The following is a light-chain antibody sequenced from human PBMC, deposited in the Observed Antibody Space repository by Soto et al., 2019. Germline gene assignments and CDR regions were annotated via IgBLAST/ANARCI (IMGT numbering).Light chain of an antibody. CDR2: EVS. J-gene: IGLJ2*01. CDR1: SSDVGSSNF. Sequence: QSALTQPASVSGSPGQSITISCTGTSSDVGSSNFVSWYQQHPGKAPKLIFYEVSNRPPGLSDRFSGSKSGTTASLTISGIQAEDEADYFCSSYTTNKTLLFGGGTKLTVL. V-gene: IGLV2-14*01. CDR3: SSYTTNKTLL.